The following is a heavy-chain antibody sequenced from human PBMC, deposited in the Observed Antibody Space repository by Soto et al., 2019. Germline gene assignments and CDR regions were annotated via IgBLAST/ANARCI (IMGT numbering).Heavy chain of an antibody. Sequence: ASVKVSCKASGYSFTRHSMQWVRQAPGQGLEWMGIINPSGGSTNYAQKFQGRVTFSVDKSINTAYLQWNSLKASDTAMYYCARQGGEYNTMSDYWGQGTLVTVSS. V-gene: IGHV1-46*01. J-gene: IGHJ4*02. CDR2: INPSGGST. D-gene: IGHD3-10*01. CDR3: ARQGGEYNTMSDY. CDR1: GYSFTRHS.